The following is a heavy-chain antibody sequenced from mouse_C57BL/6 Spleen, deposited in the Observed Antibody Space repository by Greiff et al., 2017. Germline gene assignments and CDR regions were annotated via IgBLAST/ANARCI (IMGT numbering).Heavy chain of an antibody. D-gene: IGHD1-1*01. CDR3: ASVHYGSRPNAMDY. CDR2: ISDGGSYT. CDR1: GFTFSSYA. J-gene: IGHJ4*01. V-gene: IGHV5-4*03. Sequence: EVKLVASGGGLVKPGGSLKLSCAASGFTFSSYAMSWVRQTPEKRLEWVATISDGGSYTYYPDNVKGRFTLSRDNAKNNLYLQMSHLKSEDTAMYYCASVHYGSRPNAMDYWGQGTSVTVSS.